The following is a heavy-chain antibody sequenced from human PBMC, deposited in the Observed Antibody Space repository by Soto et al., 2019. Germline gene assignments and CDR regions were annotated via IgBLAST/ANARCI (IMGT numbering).Heavy chain of an antibody. V-gene: IGHV1-69*01. CDR3: ARPLGGGGSYYYGLDV. Sequence: VQLVQAGAEVKKPGASVKVSCKASGGTFSSYAISWVRQAPGQGLEWMGGIIPIFGAANYAQKFQGRVTIAADESTSKAYRELRSLRSEDTAVSDCARPLGGGGSYYYGLDVWGQGTPVTVSS. CDR1: GGTFSSYA. J-gene: IGHJ6*02. CDR2: IIPIFGAA. D-gene: IGHD1-26*01.